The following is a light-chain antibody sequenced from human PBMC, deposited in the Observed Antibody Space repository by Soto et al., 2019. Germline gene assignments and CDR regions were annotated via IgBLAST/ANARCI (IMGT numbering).Light chain of an antibody. Sequence: QSALTQPASVSGSPGQSITISCTGTSSDVGGYNYVSWYQQHPGKAPKLMIYDVSNRPSGVSNRFSGSKSVNTASLTSSGLQAEDEADYYCSSYTSSSPYVFGTGTKLTV. J-gene: IGLJ1*01. V-gene: IGLV2-14*01. CDR3: SSYTSSSPYV. CDR1: SSDVGGYNY. CDR2: DVS.